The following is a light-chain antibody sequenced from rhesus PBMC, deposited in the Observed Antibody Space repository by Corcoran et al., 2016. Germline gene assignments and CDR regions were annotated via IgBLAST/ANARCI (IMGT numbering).Light chain of an antibody. CDR1: SSISTS. J-gene: IGKJ1*01. CDR3: QQGNSFPRT. Sequence: EIVLTQSPTSMAVSQGERVTISCTASSSISTSYLHWYQQKPGFPPRLLVYRTSRLASGVPARFSGSGSGTSYTLTLSSMEAEDGAIYYCQQGNSFPRTFGQGTKVEFK. CDR2: RTS. V-gene: IGKV3-17*03.